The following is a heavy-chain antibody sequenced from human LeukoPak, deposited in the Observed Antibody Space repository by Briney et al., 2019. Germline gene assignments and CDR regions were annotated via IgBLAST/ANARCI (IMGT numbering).Heavy chain of an antibody. D-gene: IGHD2-2*01. CDR1: GYSFVGYG. J-gene: IGHJ3*02. CDR3: ARESTSHRAFDI. V-gene: IGHV1-18*01. Sequence: GASVKVSCKASGYSFVGYGITWVRQAPGQGLEWMGWFNPENGNTNYAQKAQGRVTMTADTSTSTSYMELRSLRSDDTAVYYCARESTSHRAFDIWGQGTMVTVSS. CDR2: FNPENGNT.